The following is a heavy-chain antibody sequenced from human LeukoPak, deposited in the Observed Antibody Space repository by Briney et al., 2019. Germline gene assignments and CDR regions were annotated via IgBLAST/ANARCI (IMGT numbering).Heavy chain of an antibody. CDR2: ISHAGSTI. V-gene: IGHV3-48*04. D-gene: IGHD3-10*01. CDR3: AKRLDMRGFIPDAFDI. Sequence: SGGSLRLSCAASEFSFSSYSMNWVRQAPGKGLEWIAYISHAGSTIFYAESVKGRFTISRDNTKNSLYLQMNSLRADYAAIYYCAKRLDMRGFIPDAFDIWGPGTRVTVSS. CDR1: EFSFSSYS. J-gene: IGHJ3*02.